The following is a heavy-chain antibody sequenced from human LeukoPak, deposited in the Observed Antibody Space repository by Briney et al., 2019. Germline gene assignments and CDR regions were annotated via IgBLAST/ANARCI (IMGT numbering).Heavy chain of an antibody. CDR3: ARDQNDILTGSLF. Sequence: GGSLRLSCAASGFTFSSYGMHWVRQAPGKGLEWVAFIRYDGSNKYYADSVKGRFTISRDNSKNTLYLQMNSLRAEDTAVYYCARDQNDILTGSLFWGQGTLVTVSS. D-gene: IGHD3-9*01. J-gene: IGHJ4*02. CDR2: IRYDGSNK. CDR1: GFTFSSYG. V-gene: IGHV3-30*02.